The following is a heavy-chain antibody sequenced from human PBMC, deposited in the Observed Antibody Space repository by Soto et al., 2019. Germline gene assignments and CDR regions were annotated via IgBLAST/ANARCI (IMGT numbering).Heavy chain of an antibody. CDR3: ARDQLYYNDISGRPLNAFDV. CDR1: GFTFSCYG. Sequence: PGGSLRLSCAASGFTFSCYGMKWVRQAPGKGLEWVSYIGIGSSTTYYADSVKGRFTISRDNAKNSLYLQMNSLRAEDTAVYYCARDQLYYNDISGRPLNAFDVWGQGTMVTVSS. J-gene: IGHJ3*01. D-gene: IGHD3-22*01. CDR2: IGIGSSTT. V-gene: IGHV3-48*01.